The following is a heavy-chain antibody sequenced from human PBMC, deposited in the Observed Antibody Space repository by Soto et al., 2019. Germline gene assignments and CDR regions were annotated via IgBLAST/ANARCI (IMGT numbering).Heavy chain of an antibody. CDR1: GGTFSTYA. V-gene: IGHV1-69*01. J-gene: IGHJ3*02. Sequence: QVQLVQSGAEVKKPGSSVKVSCKASGGTFSTYAISWVRQAPGQGLEWMGGIIPIFGTAKYAQKFQGRVTVTGDEATSTAYMELSSLRSGDTAVYYCAREIFGVIISGGRDAFDIWGQGTMVTVSS. CDR3: AREIFGVIISGGRDAFDI. D-gene: IGHD3-3*01. CDR2: IIPIFGTA.